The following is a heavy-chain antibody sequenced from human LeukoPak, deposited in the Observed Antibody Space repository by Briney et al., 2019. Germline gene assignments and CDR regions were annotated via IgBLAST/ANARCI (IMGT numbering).Heavy chain of an antibody. V-gene: IGHV4-39*01. J-gene: IGHJ5*02. Sequence: SETLSLTCAVSGGSISSISSNNWAWIRQPPGKGLELIAAIHYTGSTYYNPSFMSRVTISVDTSKNQYSLKLNSLTATDTAVYYCARLPTGYPNWFDTWGQGILVTVSS. D-gene: IGHD5-18*01. CDR2: IHYTGST. CDR1: GGSISSISSNN. CDR3: ARLPTGYPNWFDT.